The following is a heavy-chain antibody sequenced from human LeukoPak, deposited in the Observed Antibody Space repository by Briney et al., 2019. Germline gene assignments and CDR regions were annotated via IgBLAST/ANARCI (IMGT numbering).Heavy chain of an antibody. CDR1: GYTFTSYY. J-gene: IGHJ5*02. D-gene: IGHD3-3*01. V-gene: IGHV1-46*01. Sequence: ASVKVSCKASGYTFTSYYMHWVRQAPGQGLEWMGIINPSGGSTGYAQKFQGRVTMTRDTSTSTVYMELSSLRSEDTAVYYCARDRNTIFGVVIYWFDPWGQGTLVTVSS. CDR2: INPSGGST. CDR3: ARDRNTIFGVVIYWFDP.